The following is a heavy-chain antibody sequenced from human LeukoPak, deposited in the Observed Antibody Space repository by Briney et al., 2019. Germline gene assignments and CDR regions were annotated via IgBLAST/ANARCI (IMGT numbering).Heavy chain of an antibody. CDR3: ARARSTYYYDSSGYVLDY. D-gene: IGHD3-22*01. CDR2: IYHSGNT. CDR1: GGSISSTNW. J-gene: IGHJ4*02. V-gene: IGHV4-4*02. Sequence: PSGTLSLTCAVSGGSISSTNWWSWVRQPPGKGLEWIWEIYHSGNTNYNPSLKSRVTISVDKSKNQFSLKLSSVTAADTAVYYCARARSTYYYDSSGYVLDYWGQGTLVTVSS.